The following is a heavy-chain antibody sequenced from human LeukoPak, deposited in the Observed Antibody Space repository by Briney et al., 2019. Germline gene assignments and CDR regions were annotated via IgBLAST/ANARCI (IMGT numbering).Heavy chain of an antibody. J-gene: IGHJ6*02. CDR1: GGSFSGYY. CDR3: ARRYYYDSSGYYPGAYYGMDV. CDR2: INHSGST. D-gene: IGHD3-22*01. V-gene: IGHV4-34*01. Sequence: SETLSLTCAVYGGSFSGYYWSWIRQPPGRGLEWIGEINHSGSTNYNPSLKSRVTISVDTSKNQFSLKLSSVTAADTAVYYCARRYYYDSSGYYPGAYYGMDVWGQGTTVTVSS.